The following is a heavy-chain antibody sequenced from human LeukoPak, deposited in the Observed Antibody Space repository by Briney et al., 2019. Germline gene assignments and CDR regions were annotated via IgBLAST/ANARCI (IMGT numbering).Heavy chain of an antibody. CDR1: GFTFTTEA. D-gene: IGHD7-27*01. V-gene: IGHV3-23*01. J-gene: IGHJ4*02. Sequence: PGGPLRLSRAVSGFTFTTEAMTWVRQAPGKGLEWVSSISDNGATTYYADSVKGRFTISRDNSRSTLYLQMNSLRVEDTALYYCAKKLGFIPQFDYWSQGTLVAVSS. CDR3: AKKLGFIPQFDY. CDR2: ISDNGATT.